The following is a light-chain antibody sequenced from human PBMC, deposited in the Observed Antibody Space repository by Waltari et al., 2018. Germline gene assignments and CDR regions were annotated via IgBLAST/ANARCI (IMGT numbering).Light chain of an antibody. CDR3: ASFTGNVV. Sequence: QSALTQPASVSGSPGQSITISCTGTSSDVGGYNYVSWYQQHPGKAPKLLIYDVDYRPPGVSNRFSGSKTVNTASLTISGLQAVDEAVYYCASFTGNVVFGGGTKLTVL. CDR1: SSDVGGYNY. J-gene: IGLJ2*01. V-gene: IGLV2-14*03. CDR2: DVD.